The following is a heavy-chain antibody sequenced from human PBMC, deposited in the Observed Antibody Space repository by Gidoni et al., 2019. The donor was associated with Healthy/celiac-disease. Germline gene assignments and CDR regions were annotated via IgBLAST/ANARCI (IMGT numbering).Heavy chain of an antibody. CDR3: ARGYNWLNLWYYYGMDV. D-gene: IGHD1-1*01. CDR1: GFTFSSYA. V-gene: IGHV3-30-3*01. CDR2: ISYDGSNK. J-gene: IGHJ6*02. Sequence: QVQLVESGGGVVQPGSSLRLSCAASGFTFSSYAMHWVRQAPGKGLEWVAVISYDGSNKYYADSVKGRFTISRDNSKNTLYLQMNSLRAEDTAVYYCARGYNWLNLWYYYGMDVWGQGTTVTVSS.